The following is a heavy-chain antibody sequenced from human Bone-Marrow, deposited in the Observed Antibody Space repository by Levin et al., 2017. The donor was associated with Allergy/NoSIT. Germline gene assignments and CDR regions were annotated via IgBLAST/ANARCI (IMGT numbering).Heavy chain of an antibody. CDR1: GVSITPYY. Sequence: SETLSLTCTVSGVSITPYYWSWIRQPPGKGLEWIGDIRNTGRTDYNPSLESRVTISLDTSNQQFSLKMTSMTAADTGVYYCAGDSTTWHRSGWWGRGTLVTVSS. CDR2: IRNTGRT. D-gene: IGHD6-13*01. V-gene: IGHV4-59*01. CDR3: AGDSTTWHRSGW. J-gene: IGHJ4*02.